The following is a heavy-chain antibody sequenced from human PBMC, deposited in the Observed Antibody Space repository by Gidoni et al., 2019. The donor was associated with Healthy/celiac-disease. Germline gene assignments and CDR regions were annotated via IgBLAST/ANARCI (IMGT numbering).Heavy chain of an antibody. CDR3: ARHGGVHWEQQPHPFDY. CDR1: GYSFTSYW. D-gene: IGHD6-13*01. V-gene: IGHV5-51*01. CDR2: IYPGDSDT. J-gene: IGHJ4*02. Sequence: EVQLVQSGAEVKTPGESLKISCKGSGYSFTSYWIGWVRQMPGNGLEWMGIIYPGDSDTRYGPSLQGQVTISADKSISTAYLQWSSLKASDTAMYYCARHGGVHWEQQPHPFDYWGQGTLVTVSS.